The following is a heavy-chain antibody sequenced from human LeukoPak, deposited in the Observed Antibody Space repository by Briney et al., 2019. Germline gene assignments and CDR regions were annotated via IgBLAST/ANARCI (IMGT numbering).Heavy chain of an antibody. V-gene: IGHV3-53*01. J-gene: IGHJ4*02. CDR2: IFSGGGT. CDR3: ARGGSTRIYYFDY. CDR1: GFTVGSNY. Sequence: PGGSLRLSCAASGFTVGSNYMSWVRQAPGKGLEWVSVIFSGGGTYYADSVKGRFTISRDNFKNTLYLQMNSLRAEDTAVYYCARGGSTRIYYFDYWGQGTLVTVSS.